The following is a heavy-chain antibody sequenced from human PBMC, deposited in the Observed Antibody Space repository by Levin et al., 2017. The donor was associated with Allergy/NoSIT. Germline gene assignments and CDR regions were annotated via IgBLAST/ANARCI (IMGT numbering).Heavy chain of an antibody. Sequence: LSLTCGASGFRFSDSWMTWVRQAPGKGLEWVAHIKHDGREKYYSDSVRGRFTIDRDNSKNSLFLHMSRLRDEDTAVYYCARFPLKVVVVPSAPSYYYNYGLDVWGQGTTVTVSS. J-gene: IGHJ6*02. V-gene: IGHV3-7*01. D-gene: IGHD2-2*01. CDR1: GFRFSDSW. CDR2: IKHDGREK. CDR3: ARFPLKVVVVPSAPSYYYNYGLDV.